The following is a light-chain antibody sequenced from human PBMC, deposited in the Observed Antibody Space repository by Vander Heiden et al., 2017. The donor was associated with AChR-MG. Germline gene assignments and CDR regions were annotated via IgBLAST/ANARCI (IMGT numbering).Light chain of an antibody. CDR2: DAS. J-gene: IGKJ1*01. CDR1: QSVSSY. V-gene: IGKV3-11*01. Sequence: IVLTPSPATRSLSPGARANLSCRASQSVSSYLAWYQQKPGQAPRLLIYDASNRATGIPARFSGSGSGTDFTLTISSLEPEDFAVYYCQQRSNWPWTFGQGTKVEIK. CDR3: QQRSNWPWT.